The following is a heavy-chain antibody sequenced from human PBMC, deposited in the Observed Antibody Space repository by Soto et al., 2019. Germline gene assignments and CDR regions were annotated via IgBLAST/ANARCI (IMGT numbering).Heavy chain of an antibody. CDR1: GGSISSGGSY. V-gene: IGHV4-31*02. CDR2: IYYSGTT. Sequence: QVQLQESGPGLMKPSQTLSLTCLVSGGSISSGGSYWSWIRQVPGKGLEWIGYIYYSGTTSYNPSLKSRVTISMDTSKSQFSLKLTSVTAADTAVYYCARAAHSSSTGWYWGYWGQGTLVTVSS. CDR3: ARAAHSSSTGWYWGY. D-gene: IGHD6-19*01. J-gene: IGHJ4*02.